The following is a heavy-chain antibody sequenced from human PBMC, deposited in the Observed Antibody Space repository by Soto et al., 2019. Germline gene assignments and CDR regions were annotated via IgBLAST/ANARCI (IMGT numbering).Heavy chain of an antibody. CDR1: GFTFSSYA. D-gene: IGHD3-22*01. Sequence: GGSLRLSCAASGFTFSSYAMHWVRQAPGKGLEWVAVISYDGSNKYYADSVKGRFTISRDNSKNTLYLQMNSLRAEDTAVYYCASDYYESSGYTSGIDYWGQGTLVTVSS. V-gene: IGHV3-30-3*01. CDR3: ASDYYESSGYTSGIDY. J-gene: IGHJ4*02. CDR2: ISYDGSNK.